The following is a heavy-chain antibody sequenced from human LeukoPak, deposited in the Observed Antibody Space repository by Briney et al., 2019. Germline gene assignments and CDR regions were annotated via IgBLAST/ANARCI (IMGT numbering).Heavy chain of an antibody. D-gene: IGHD6-6*01. CDR1: GFTFSTNS. Sequence: GGSLRLSCSASGFTFSTNSMNWVRQAPGKGLEWVSVIYSGGATHYADSVKGRFTISRDNSKNTLYPQMNSLRAEDTAVYYCAIGSESTSAPDPFDYWGQGTLVTVSS. CDR3: AIGSESTSAPDPFDY. V-gene: IGHV3-53*01. CDR2: IYSGGAT. J-gene: IGHJ4*02.